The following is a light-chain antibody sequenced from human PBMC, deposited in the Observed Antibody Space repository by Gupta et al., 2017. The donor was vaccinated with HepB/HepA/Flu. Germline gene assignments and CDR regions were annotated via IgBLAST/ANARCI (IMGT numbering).Light chain of an antibody. CDR1: SSDVGGYNY. CDR2: DFS. Sequence: QSAPTQPDSVSGSPGQSITISCTGTSSDVGGYNYVSWYQQHPGKAPKLMIYDFSNRPAGVSNRFSGSKSGNTASLTISGRQAEDEADYYCSADTISSNVVFGGGTKLTVL. CDR3: SADTISSNVV. V-gene: IGLV2-14*03. J-gene: IGLJ2*01.